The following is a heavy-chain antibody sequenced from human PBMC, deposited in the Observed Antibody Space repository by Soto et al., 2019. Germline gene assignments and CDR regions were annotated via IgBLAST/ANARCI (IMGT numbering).Heavy chain of an antibody. V-gene: IGHV1-69*01. J-gene: IGHJ4*02. CDR2: IIPIFGTA. D-gene: IGHD3-3*01. Sequence: QVQLVQSGAEVKKPGSSVKVSCKASGGTFSSYAISWVRQAPGQGLEWMGGIIPIFGTANYAQKFQGRVTITADEYTSTAYMELSSLRAEDKAVYYCAREGKNYDCSYYFDYWGQGTLVTVSS. CDR1: GGTFSSYA. CDR3: AREGKNYDCSYYFDY.